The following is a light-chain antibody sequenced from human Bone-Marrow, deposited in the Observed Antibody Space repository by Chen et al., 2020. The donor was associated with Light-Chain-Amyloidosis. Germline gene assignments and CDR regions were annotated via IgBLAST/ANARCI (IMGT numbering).Light chain of an antibody. CDR3: QSADSSGTYEVI. Sequence: SYELTQPPSVSVSPGQTARITCSGDDLPKKYAYWYQQKPGQAPVLVIHRDTERASGISERFSGSRSGTTATLTISGVQAEYEADYHCQSADSSGTYEVIFGGGTKLTVL. CDR1: DLPKKY. V-gene: IGLV3-25*03. J-gene: IGLJ2*01. CDR2: RDT.